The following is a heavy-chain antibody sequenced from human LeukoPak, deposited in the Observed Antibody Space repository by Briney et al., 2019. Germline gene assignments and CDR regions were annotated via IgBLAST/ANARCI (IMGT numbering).Heavy chain of an antibody. CDR3: AREVGEYYDTPGDYFDY. CDR1: GYTFTGYY. Sequence: ASVKVSCKASGYTFTGYYMHWVRQAPGQGLEWMGWINPNSGGTNYAQKFQGRVTITADKSTSTAYMELSSLRSEDTAVYYCAREVGEYYDTPGDYFDYWGQGTLVTVSS. D-gene: IGHD3-22*01. V-gene: IGHV1-2*02. J-gene: IGHJ4*02. CDR2: INPNSGGT.